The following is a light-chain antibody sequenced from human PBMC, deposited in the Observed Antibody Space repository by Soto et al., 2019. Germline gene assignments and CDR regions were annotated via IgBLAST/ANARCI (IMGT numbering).Light chain of an antibody. CDR3: QQGDSFPFT. J-gene: IGKJ4*01. CDR1: QDISTW. Sequence: DIQMTQSPSSVSASVGDTVTLTCRASQDISTWVAWYQQKPGKAPKLLISAASTLESGVPGRFSGSGSGTDFTLIISSLQPEDFATYFCQQGDSFPFTFGGGTTVEMK. V-gene: IGKV1-12*01. CDR2: AAS.